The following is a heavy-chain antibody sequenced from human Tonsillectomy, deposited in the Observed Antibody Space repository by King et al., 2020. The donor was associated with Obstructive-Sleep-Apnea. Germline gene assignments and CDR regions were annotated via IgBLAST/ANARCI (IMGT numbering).Heavy chain of an antibody. CDR3: ARNTDYYDSSGAY. CDR2: INPNSGDA. D-gene: IGHD3-22*01. Sequence: VQLVESGADVKKPGASVKVSCKASGYTFTGYQMQWVRQAPGQGLEWMGWINPNSGDANYAQRFQGRVTMTRDTSISTAYMELRRLRSDDTAIYYCARNTDYYDSSGAYWGQGTLVTVSS. J-gene: IGHJ4*02. V-gene: IGHV1-2*02. CDR1: GYTFTGYQ.